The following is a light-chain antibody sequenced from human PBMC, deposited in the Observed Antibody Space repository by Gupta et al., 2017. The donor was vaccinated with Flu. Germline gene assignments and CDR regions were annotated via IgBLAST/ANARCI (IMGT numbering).Light chain of an antibody. CDR2: QDT. J-gene: IGLJ2*01. V-gene: IGLV3-1*01. CDR1: KLGDKF. Sequence: SPGQTASITCSGHKLGDKFASWYQQAPGQSPVLVIYQDTKRPSGIPDRFSGSNSGATATLTISGTQAMDEADYYCQTWDSSTVVFGGGTKLTVL. CDR3: QTWDSSTVV.